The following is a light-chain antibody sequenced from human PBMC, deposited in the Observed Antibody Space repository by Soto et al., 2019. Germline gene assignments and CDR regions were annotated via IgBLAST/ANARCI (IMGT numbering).Light chain of an antibody. CDR2: EAS. J-gene: IGKJ5*01. CDR1: QSISSW. Sequence: DIQMTQSPSTLSASVGDRGTITCRASQSISSWLEWYEQKPGKAPKILXYEASTLKSGVPSRFRGSGSGTDFTLTITRLAPEDSEVYFCQQYTGQPTTCGQGTRLEIK. CDR3: QQYTGQPTT. V-gene: IGKV1-5*03.